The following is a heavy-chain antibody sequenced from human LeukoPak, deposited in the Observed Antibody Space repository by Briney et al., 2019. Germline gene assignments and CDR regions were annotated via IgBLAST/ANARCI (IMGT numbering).Heavy chain of an antibody. D-gene: IGHD3-22*01. J-gene: IGHJ3*02. CDR1: GYSFTSYW. Sequence: GESLKISCKGSGYSFTSYWIGWVRQMPGKGLEWMGIIYPGDSDTRYSPSFQGQVTISADKSISTAYLLWSSLKASDTAMYYCARDYYDSSGYSVPAFDIWGQGTMVTVSS. CDR3: ARDYYDSSGYSVPAFDI. CDR2: IYPGDSDT. V-gene: IGHV5-51*01.